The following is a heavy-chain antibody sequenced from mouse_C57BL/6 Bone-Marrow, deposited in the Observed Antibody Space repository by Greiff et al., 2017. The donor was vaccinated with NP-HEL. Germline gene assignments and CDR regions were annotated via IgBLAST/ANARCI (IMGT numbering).Heavy chain of an antibody. CDR3: VGSYYYAMDY. J-gene: IGHJ4*01. V-gene: IGHV1-64*01. CDR2: IHPNSGST. Sequence: QVQLKQPGAELVKPGASVKLSCKASGYTFTSYWMHWVKQRPGQGLEWIGMIHPNSGSTNYNEKFKSKATLTVDKSSSTAYMQLSSLTSEDSAVYYCVGSYYYAMDYWGQGTSVTVSS. D-gene: IGHD1-1*01. CDR1: GYTFTSYW.